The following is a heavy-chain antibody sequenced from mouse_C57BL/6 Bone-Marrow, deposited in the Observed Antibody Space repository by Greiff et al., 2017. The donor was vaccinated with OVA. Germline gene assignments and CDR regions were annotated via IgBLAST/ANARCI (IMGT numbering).Heavy chain of an antibody. J-gene: IGHJ4*01. V-gene: IGHV1-55*01. CDR1: GYTFTSYW. CDR2: IYPGSGST. Sequence: QVQLQQSGAELVKPGASVKMSCKASGYTFTSYWITWVKQRPGQGLEWIGDIYPGSGSTNYNEKFKSKATLTVDTSSSTAYMQLSSLTSEDSAVYDCARGITTVVATKAMDYWGQGTSVTVSS. CDR3: ARGITTVVATKAMDY. D-gene: IGHD1-1*01.